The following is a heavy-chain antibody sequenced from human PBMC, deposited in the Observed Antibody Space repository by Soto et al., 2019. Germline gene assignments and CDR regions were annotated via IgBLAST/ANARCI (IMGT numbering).Heavy chain of an antibody. Sequence: SDTLSLTCTVSGGSISSYYWSWIRQPAGKGLEWIGRIYTSGSTNYNPSLKSRVTMSVDTSKNQFSLKLSSVTAADTAVYYCASLRITATPKGYGMDVWGQGTTVTVSS. V-gene: IGHV4-4*07. D-gene: IGHD1-20*01. CDR3: ASLRITATPKGYGMDV. CDR2: IYTSGST. CDR1: GGSISSYY. J-gene: IGHJ6*02.